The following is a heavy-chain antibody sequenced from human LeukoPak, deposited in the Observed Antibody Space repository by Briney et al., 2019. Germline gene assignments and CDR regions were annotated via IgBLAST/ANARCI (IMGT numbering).Heavy chain of an antibody. V-gene: IGHV1-2*02. D-gene: IGHD3-9*01. J-gene: IGHJ5*02. CDR2: INPNSGGT. Sequence: ASVKVSCKASGDSFSSYAISWVRQAPGQGLEWMGWINPNSGGTNYAQKFQGRVTMTRDTSISTAYMELSRLRSDDTAVYYCAREALRAFLRYFDPNRPVDPWGQGTLVTVSS. CDR3: AREALRAFLRYFDPNRPVDP. CDR1: GDSFSSYA.